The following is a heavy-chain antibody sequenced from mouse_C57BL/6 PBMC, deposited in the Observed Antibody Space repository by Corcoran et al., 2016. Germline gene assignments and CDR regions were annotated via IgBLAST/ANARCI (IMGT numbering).Heavy chain of an antibody. V-gene: IGHV1-18*01. CDR3: ALGNAY. CDR1: GYTFTDYN. CDR2: INPNNGVT. Sequence: EVQLQQFGPELVKPGASVKIPCKASGYTFTDYNMDGWKKSHGKILEWIGDINPNNGVTIYNQKFKGKATFNVDKSSSTAYMELRSLTSEDTAVYYCALGNAYLGQGTLVTVSA. J-gene: IGHJ3*01. D-gene: IGHD2-1*01.